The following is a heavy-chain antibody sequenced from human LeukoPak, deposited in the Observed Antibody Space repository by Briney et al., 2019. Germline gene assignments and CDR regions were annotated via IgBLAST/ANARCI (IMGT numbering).Heavy chain of an antibody. CDR3: ARDGQEGGYPSNWFDP. CDR2: ISYDGSNK. D-gene: IGHD2-15*01. V-gene: IGHV3-30*04. Sequence: PGGSLRLSCAASGFTFSSYAMHWVRQAPGKGLEWVAVISYDGSNKYYADSVKGRFTISRDNSKNTLYLQMNSLRAEDTAVYYCARDGQEGGYPSNWFDPWGQGTLVTVSS. CDR1: GFTFSSYA. J-gene: IGHJ5*02.